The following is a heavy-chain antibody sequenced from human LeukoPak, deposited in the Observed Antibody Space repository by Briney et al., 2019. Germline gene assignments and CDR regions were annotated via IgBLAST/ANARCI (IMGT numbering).Heavy chain of an antibody. J-gene: IGHJ4*02. CDR1: GFTFSSYG. D-gene: IGHD1-14*01. V-gene: IGHV4-34*01. CDR3: ARLLTPEGGYFDY. CDR2: INHSGST. Sequence: GSLRLSCAASGFTFSSYGVSWIRQPPGKGLEWIGEINHSGSTNYNPSLKSRVTISVDTSKNQFSLKLSSVTAADTAVYYCARLLTPEGGYFDYWGREPWSPSPQ.